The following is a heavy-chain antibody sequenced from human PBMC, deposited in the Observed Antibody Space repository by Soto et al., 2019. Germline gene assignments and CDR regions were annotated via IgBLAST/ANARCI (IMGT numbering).Heavy chain of an antibody. D-gene: IGHD1-1*01. CDR2: IKQDGSED. Sequence: EVHLVESGGGLVQPGGSLRLSCATSGFTFRSYWMTWVRQAPGKGLEWVASIKQDGSEDHYVDSVKGRFTISRDNAENSLYLQMNSLKVDDTAVYYCARDPGRRFDYWGPGTLVNVSS. CDR3: ARDPGRRFDY. V-gene: IGHV3-7*03. J-gene: IGHJ4*02. CDR1: GFTFRSYW.